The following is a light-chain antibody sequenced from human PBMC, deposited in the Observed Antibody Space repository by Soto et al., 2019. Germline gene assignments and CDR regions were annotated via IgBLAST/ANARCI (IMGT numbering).Light chain of an antibody. Sequence: DIQMTQSPSTLSASVGHSVTISCRASQNINTWLAWYHQKPGMAPKLLISDAYTLESGVPSRFSGSGSGPEFTLTISTLQPEDVATYYCQKYNSAPLTFGGGTKVDI. CDR3: QKYNSAPLT. CDR1: QNINTW. V-gene: IGKV1-5*01. CDR2: DAY. J-gene: IGKJ4*01.